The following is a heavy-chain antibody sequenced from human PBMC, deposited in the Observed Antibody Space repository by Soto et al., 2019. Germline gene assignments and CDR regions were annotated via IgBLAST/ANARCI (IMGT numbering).Heavy chain of an antibody. CDR1: GFTFSGYA. J-gene: IGHJ6*03. CDR2: ITGNGGSK. CDR3: AKPYYLYYYYMDV. Sequence: GGSLRLSCAVSGFTFSGYAMSWVRQAPGKGLEWVSSITGNGGSKYYADSVRGRFTISRDNSKNTLYLQMNSLRAEDTAVYYCAKPYYLYYYYMDVWGKGTTVTVSS. V-gene: IGHV3-23*01. D-gene: IGHD1-26*01.